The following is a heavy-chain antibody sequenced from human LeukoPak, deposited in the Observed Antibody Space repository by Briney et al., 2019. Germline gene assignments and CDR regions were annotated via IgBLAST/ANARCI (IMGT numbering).Heavy chain of an antibody. J-gene: IGHJ6*03. CDR3: AVAHCIRIYWYALDSFYYYMDV. CDR1: GFSISSYD. D-gene: IGHD3/OR15-3a*01. Sequence: SETLSLTCSVSGFSISSYDLHWVRQPPGKGLEWIGNSYYSGITNYNPSLKSRITISVDQSKKQFSLHISAETAADTAEYFSAVAHCIRIYWYALDSFYYYMDVWGKGTTVTVSS. CDR2: SYYSGIT. V-gene: IGHV4-59*01.